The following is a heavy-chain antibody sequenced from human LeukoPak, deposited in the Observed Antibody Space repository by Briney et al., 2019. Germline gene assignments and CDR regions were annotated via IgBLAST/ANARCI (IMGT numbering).Heavy chain of an antibody. J-gene: IGHJ6*04. Sequence: SETLSLTCAVYGGSFSGYYWSWIRQPPGKGLEWIGEINHSGSTNYNPSLKSRVTISVDTSKNQFSLKLSSVTAADTAVYYCAVNYGSGSYSPDVWGKGTTVTISS. CDR2: INHSGST. CDR1: GGSFSGYY. D-gene: IGHD3-10*01. V-gene: IGHV4-34*01. CDR3: AVNYGSGSYSPDV.